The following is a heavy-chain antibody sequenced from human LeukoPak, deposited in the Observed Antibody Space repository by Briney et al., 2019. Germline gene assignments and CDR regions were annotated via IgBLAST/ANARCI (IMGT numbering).Heavy chain of an antibody. CDR3: AKSPPAVVTAIFDY. Sequence: EGSLRLSCAASGFTFSGSAMSWVRQAPGKGLEWVAVISYDGSNKYYADSVKGRFTISRDNSKNTLYLQMNSLRAEDTAVYYCAKSPPAVVTAIFDYWGQGTLVTVSS. CDR1: GFTFSGSA. D-gene: IGHD2-21*02. CDR2: ISYDGSNK. V-gene: IGHV3-30*18. J-gene: IGHJ4*02.